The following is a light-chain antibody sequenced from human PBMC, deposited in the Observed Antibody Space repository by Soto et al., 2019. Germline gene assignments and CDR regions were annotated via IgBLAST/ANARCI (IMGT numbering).Light chain of an antibody. CDR3: QQYGSLSWT. CDR2: GAS. J-gene: IGKJ1*01. CDR1: QKISSRY. V-gene: IGKV3-20*01. Sequence: EIVLTQSPGTLSLSPGERATLSCRASQKISSRYLAWYLQKPGQAPRFLIYGASSRATGIPDRFSGSGSGTDFTLTISRLEPEDFAVYHCQQYGSLSWTFGQGTKVDI.